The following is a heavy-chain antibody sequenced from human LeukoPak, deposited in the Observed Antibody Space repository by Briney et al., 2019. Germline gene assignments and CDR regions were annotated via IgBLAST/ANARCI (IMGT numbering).Heavy chain of an antibody. J-gene: IGHJ4*02. CDR1: GFTFSNAW. Sequence: PGGSLRLSCAASGFTFSNAWMSWVRQAPGKGLEWVVRIKSKTDGGTTDYAAPVKGRFTISRDDSKNTLYLQMNSLKTEDTAVYYCTTDMGVLLWFGELFSDYWGQGTLVTVSS. V-gene: IGHV3-15*01. D-gene: IGHD3-10*01. CDR2: IKSKTDGGTT. CDR3: TTDMGVLLWFGELFSDY.